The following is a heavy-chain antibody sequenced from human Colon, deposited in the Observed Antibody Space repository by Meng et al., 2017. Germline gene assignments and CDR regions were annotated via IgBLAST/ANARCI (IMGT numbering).Heavy chain of an antibody. CDR1: GFTFSGYW. CDR3: ACLRSGN. Sequence: GGSLRLSCTTSGFTFSGYWMYWVRQAPGKGLGWVSRISPDGTNAQYADSGKGRFTISRDNAKNTLYLQMHSLRAEDTALYYCACLRSGNWGQGTLVTVSS. V-gene: IGHV3-74*01. CDR2: ISPDGTNA. D-gene: IGHD3-10*01. J-gene: IGHJ4*02.